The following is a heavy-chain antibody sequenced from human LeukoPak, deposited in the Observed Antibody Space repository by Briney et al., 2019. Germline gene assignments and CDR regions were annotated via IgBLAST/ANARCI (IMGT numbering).Heavy chain of an antibody. D-gene: IGHD6-13*01. Sequence: SETLSLTCTVSGGSISSSSYYWGWIRQPPGKGLEWIGSIYCSGSTYYNPSLKSRVTISVDTSKNQFSLKLSSVTAADTAVYYCARRIAAAGRYFDYWGQGTLVTVSS. J-gene: IGHJ4*02. V-gene: IGHV4-39*07. CDR1: GGSISSSSYY. CDR2: IYCSGST. CDR3: ARRIAAAGRYFDY.